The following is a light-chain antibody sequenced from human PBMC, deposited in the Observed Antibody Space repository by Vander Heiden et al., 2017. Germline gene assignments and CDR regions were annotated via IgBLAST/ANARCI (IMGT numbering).Light chain of an antibody. Sequence: DIQMTQSPSSLSASVGDRVTITCRASQSISSYLHWYQQKPGKAPKLLIYAASTLQSGVPSRFSGSGSGTDFTLTISSLQPEDVATYYCQQYNSTPGTFGQGTKVEIK. CDR1: QSISSY. V-gene: IGKV1-39*01. CDR3: QQYNSTPGT. J-gene: IGKJ1*01. CDR2: AAS.